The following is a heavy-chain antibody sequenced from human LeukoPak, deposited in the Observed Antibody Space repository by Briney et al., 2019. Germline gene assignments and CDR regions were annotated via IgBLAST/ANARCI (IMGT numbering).Heavy chain of an antibody. CDR2: INQDGSAK. V-gene: IGHV3-7*01. CDR3: ARSLWPEDF. CDR1: GFTFNNYY. Sequence: GGSLRLSCAASGFTFNNYYMCWVRQAPGKGLEWVANINQDGSAKHYIDSVKGRFTISRDNAKKSVYLQMDSLRAEDTAVYYCARSLWPEDFWGQGTLVTISS. J-gene: IGHJ4*02. D-gene: IGHD2/OR15-2a*01.